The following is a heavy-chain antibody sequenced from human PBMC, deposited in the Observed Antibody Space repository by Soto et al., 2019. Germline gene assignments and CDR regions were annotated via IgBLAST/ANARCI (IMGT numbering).Heavy chain of an antibody. CDR1: GFTFSSYD. CDR2: IGTAGDT. V-gene: IGHV3-13*01. J-gene: IGHJ6*02. CDR3: ARVAVPRGGYGMDV. Sequence: GGSLRLSCAASGFTFSSYDMHWVRQATGKGLEWVSAIGTAGDTYYPGSVKGRFTISRENAKNSLYLQMNSLRAGGTAVYYCARVAVPRGGYGMDVWGQGTTVTVSS. D-gene: IGHD6-19*01.